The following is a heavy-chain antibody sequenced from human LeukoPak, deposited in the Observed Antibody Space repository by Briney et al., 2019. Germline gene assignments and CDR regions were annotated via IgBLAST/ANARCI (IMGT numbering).Heavy chain of an antibody. D-gene: IGHD3-3*01. Sequence: ASVKVSCKASGYTFTSYAMNWVRQAPGQGLEWMGWINTNTGNPTYAQGFTGRFVFSLDTSVSTAYLQISSLKAEDTAVYYCARDDRSTGYYDFWSGYLIGGYFDYWGQGTLVTVSS. CDR2: INTNTGNP. J-gene: IGHJ4*02. CDR1: GYTFTSYA. CDR3: ARDDRSTGYYDFWSGYLIGGYFDY. V-gene: IGHV7-4-1*02.